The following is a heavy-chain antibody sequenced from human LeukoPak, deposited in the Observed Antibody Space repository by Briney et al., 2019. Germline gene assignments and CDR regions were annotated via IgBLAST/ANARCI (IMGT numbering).Heavy chain of an antibody. J-gene: IGHJ4*02. CDR2: ISGSGGST. Sequence: PGGSLRLSCAASGFTFSNYAMSWVRQAPGKGLEWVSGISGSGGSTYYADSVKGRFTISRDNSKNSLFLQMNSLRAEDTAVYYCARDLRYCSSTSCPFDYWGQGTLVTVSS. CDR1: GFTFSNYA. D-gene: IGHD2-2*01. CDR3: ARDLRYCSSTSCPFDY. V-gene: IGHV3-23*01.